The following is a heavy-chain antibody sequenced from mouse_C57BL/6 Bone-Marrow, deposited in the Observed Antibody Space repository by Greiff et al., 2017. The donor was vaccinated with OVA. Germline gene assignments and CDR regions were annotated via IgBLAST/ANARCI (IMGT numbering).Heavy chain of an antibody. Sequence: EVQLVESGGGLVQSGRSLRLSCATSGFTFSDFYMEWVRQAPGKGLEWIAASRNKANDYTTEYSASVKGRFIVSRDTSQSILYLQMNALRAEDTAIYYCARDAGWLDYWGQGTTLTVSS. J-gene: IGHJ2*01. CDR3: ARDAGWLDY. D-gene: IGHD3-3*01. CDR1: GFTFSDFY. V-gene: IGHV7-1*01. CDR2: SRNKANDYTT.